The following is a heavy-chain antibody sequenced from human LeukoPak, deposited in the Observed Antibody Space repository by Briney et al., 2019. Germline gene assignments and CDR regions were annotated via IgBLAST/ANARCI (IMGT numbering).Heavy chain of an antibody. J-gene: IGHJ6*02. CDR3: AKAVAATGHYYFGMDG. V-gene: IGHV3-33*06. CDR2: IWFDGSNK. Sequence: GGSLRLSCTASGFTFSSYGMHWVRQAPGKGLEWVAVIWFDGSNKYYADSVKGRLTISRDNSKSTLYLQMNSLRAEDTAVYYCAKAVAATGHYYFGMDGWGQGTTVTVSS. D-gene: IGHD6-19*01. CDR1: GFTFSSYG.